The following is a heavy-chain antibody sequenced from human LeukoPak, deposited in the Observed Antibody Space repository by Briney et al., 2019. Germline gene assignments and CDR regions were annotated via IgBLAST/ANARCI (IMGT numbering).Heavy chain of an antibody. CDR1: GGSFSGYY. CDR3: ARAPDIVVVPAARSDAFDI. J-gene: IGHJ3*02. CDR2: INDSGST. Sequence: PSETLSLTCAVYGGSFSGYYWNWIRQPPGKRLEWIGEINDSGSTNYNPSLMSRVTISVDTSKNQFSLKLSSVTAADTAVYYCARAPDIVVVPAARSDAFDIWGQGTMVTVSS. V-gene: IGHV4-34*01. D-gene: IGHD2-2*01.